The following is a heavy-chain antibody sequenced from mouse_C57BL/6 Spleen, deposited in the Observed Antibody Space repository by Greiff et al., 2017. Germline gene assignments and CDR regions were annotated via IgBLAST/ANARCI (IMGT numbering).Heavy chain of an antibody. CDR3: AREYDYDAMDY. CDR2: ISGGGGNT. J-gene: IGHJ4*01. V-gene: IGHV5-9*01. CDR1: GFTFSSYT. Sequence: DVKLVESGGGLVKPGGSLKLSCAASGFTFSSYTMSWVRQTPEKRLEWVATISGGGGNTYYPDSVKGRFTISRDNAKNTLYLQMSSLRSEDTALYYCAREYDYDAMDYWGQGTSVTVSS. D-gene: IGHD5-2*01.